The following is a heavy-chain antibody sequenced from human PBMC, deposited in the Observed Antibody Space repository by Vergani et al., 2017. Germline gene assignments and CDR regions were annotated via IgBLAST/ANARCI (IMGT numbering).Heavy chain of an antibody. CDR2: IYHSGST. J-gene: IGHJ3*02. CDR1: GYSISSGYY. V-gene: IGHV4-38-2*01. Sequence: QVQLQESGPGLVKPSETLSLTCAVSGYSISSGYYWGWIRQPPGKGLEWIGSIYHSGSTYYNPSLKSRVTISVDTSKNQFSLKLSSVTAADTAVYYCPRSWRITRIVVVKRSADAFDIWGQGTMVTVSS. CDR3: PRSWRITRIVVVKRSADAFDI. D-gene: IGHD3-22*01.